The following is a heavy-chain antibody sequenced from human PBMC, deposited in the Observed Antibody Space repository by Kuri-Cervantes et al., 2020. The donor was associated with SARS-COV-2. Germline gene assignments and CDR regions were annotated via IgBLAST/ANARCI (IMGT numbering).Heavy chain of an antibody. J-gene: IGHJ4*02. D-gene: IGHD3-3*01. CDR2: INSDGSST. CDR3: AKVETASLDY. V-gene: IGHV3-74*01. CDR1: GFTFSSYW. Sequence: GGSLRLSCAASGFTFSSYWMHWVRQAPGKGLVWVSRINSDGSSTSYADSVKGRFTISRDNSKNSLYLEMNSLRPEDTAVYYCAKVETASLDYWGQGTLVTVSS.